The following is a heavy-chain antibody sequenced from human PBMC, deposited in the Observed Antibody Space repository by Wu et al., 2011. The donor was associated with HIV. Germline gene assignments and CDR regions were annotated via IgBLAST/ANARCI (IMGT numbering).Heavy chain of an antibody. Sequence: PGASVKISCKASRGIFNSYAISWVRQALDKGSMDGRSIPLLSATNHAQKFQGRLTITADKSTSTAYMELKSLRFDDTAVYYCAREESSLTRVSSYFYGMDVWGQGTTVTVSS. D-gene: IGHD5/OR15-5a*01. CDR1: RGIFNSYA. V-gene: IGHV1-69*04. CDR3: AREESSLTRVSSYFYGMDV. CDR2: SIPLLSAT. J-gene: IGHJ6*02.